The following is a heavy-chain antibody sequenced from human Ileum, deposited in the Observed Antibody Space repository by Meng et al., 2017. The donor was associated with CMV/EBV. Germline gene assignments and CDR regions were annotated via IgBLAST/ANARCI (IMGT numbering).Heavy chain of an antibody. CDR2: IIYSGST. J-gene: IGHJ4*02. CDR1: GGSISSGGYY. Sequence: QVQLQESGPGLVKPSQTLSLTCTVSGGSISSGGYYWNWIRQRPGKGLEWIGYIIYSGSTSYNPSLKSRLSISLDSSKNQFSLKLTSVTAADTAVYYCARDEAIAAPLDYWGQGILVTVSS. D-gene: IGHD6-13*01. CDR3: ARDEAIAAPLDY. V-gene: IGHV4-31*03.